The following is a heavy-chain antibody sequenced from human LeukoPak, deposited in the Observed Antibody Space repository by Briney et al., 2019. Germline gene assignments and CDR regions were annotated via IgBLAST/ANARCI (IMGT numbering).Heavy chain of an antibody. CDR1: GFTFSSYW. D-gene: IGHD6-13*01. V-gene: IGHV3-7*01. CDR3: AREEGIAAAAYFDY. J-gene: IGHJ4*02. Sequence: PGGSLRLSCAASGFTFSSYWMSWVRQAPGKGLEWVANIKQDGSEKYYVDSVKDRFTISRDNAKNSLYLQMNSLRAEDTAVYYCAREEGIAAAAYFDYWGQGTLVTVSS. CDR2: IKQDGSEK.